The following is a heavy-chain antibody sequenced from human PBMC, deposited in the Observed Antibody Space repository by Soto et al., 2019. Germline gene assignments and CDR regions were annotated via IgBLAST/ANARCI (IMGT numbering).Heavy chain of an antibody. CDR1: GFTFSSYA. Sequence: EVQLLESGGGLVQPGGSLRLSCAASGFTFSSYAMSWVRQAPGKGLEWVSAMSGSGGSTYYADSVKGRFTISRDNSKNTLYLQMNSLRGEDTAVYYCARVGSSWCVGFDYWGQGTLVTVSS. CDR3: ARVGSSWCVGFDY. J-gene: IGHJ4*02. CDR2: MSGSGGST. V-gene: IGHV3-23*01. D-gene: IGHD6-13*01.